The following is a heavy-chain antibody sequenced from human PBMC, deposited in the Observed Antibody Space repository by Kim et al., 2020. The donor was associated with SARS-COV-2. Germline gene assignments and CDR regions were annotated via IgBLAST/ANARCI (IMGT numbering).Heavy chain of an antibody. CDR1: VFTFSSYA. D-gene: IGHD2-8*01. Sequence: GGSLRLSCAASVFTFSSYAMSWVRQAPGKGLEWVSAISGSGGSTYYADSVKGRFTISRDNSKNTLYLQMNSLRAEDMAVYYCAKDAGEVSCTNGVCYNPSYYYYGMDVWGQGTTVTVSS. J-gene: IGHJ6*02. CDR2: ISGSGGST. CDR3: AKDAGEVSCTNGVCYNPSYYYYGMDV. V-gene: IGHV3-23*01.